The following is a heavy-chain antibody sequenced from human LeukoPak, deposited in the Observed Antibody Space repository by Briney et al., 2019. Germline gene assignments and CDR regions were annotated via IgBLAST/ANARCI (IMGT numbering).Heavy chain of an antibody. CDR1: GFTFSSYA. D-gene: IGHD3-22*01. CDR2: ISESGGYT. CDR3: ATEDSSDYYSFDY. V-gene: IGHV3-23*01. J-gene: IGHJ4*02. Sequence: LPGGSLRLSCAGSGFTFSSYAMSWVRQAPGKGLEWVSAISESGGYTKYADPVKGRFTISRDNSKNTLYLQMNSLKAEDTAAYYCATEDSSDYYSFDYWGQGTLVTVSS.